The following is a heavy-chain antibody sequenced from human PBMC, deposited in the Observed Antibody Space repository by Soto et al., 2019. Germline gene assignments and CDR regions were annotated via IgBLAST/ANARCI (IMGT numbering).Heavy chain of an antibody. CDR2: IYHSGST. D-gene: IGHD3-22*01. Sequence: SQNLSLTCAGYGGTLRRYYWSWFRQPPGKGLEWIGYIYHSGSTYYNPSLKSRVTISVDRSKNQFSLKLSSVTAADTAVYYCARVSRYYDSSGHRYWYFDLWGRGTLGTVS. CDR1: GGTLRRYY. CDR3: ARVSRYYDSSGHRYWYFDL. J-gene: IGHJ2*01. V-gene: IGHV4-34*01.